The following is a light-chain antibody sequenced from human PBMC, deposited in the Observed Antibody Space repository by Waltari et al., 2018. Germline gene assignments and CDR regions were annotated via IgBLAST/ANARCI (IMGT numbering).Light chain of an antibody. CDR1: QSLVYTDGKTY. CDR2: EIS. Sequence: DIVMTQTPVSLSVTPGQSASIPRKSSQSLVYTDGKTYFYWYLQKPGQPPQLLIYEISKRFSGVPDRFTGSGSGTDFTLKISRVEAEDVGVYYCMHTKQFPWTFGQGTKVEIK. CDR3: MHTKQFPWT. J-gene: IGKJ1*01. V-gene: IGKV2D-29*01.